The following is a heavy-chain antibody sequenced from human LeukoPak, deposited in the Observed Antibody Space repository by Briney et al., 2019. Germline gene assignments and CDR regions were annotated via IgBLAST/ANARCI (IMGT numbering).Heavy chain of an antibody. V-gene: IGHV4-31*03. J-gene: IGHJ4*02. CDR3: ARVLLTYYFDY. D-gene: IGHD2/OR15-2a*01. CDR2: ISYVGTT. CDR1: GGSIGSVGHN. Sequence: SETLSLTCTVSGGSIGSVGHNWNWIRQHPGKGLEWIGYISYVGTTYYNPSLKSRVTISVDTSKNQFSLKLSSVTAADTAVYYCARVLLTYYFDYWGQGTLVTVSS.